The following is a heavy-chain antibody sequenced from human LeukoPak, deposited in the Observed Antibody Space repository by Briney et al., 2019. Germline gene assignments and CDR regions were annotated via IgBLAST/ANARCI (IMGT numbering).Heavy chain of an antibody. CDR3: VRDLYYWAAMDV. V-gene: IGHV3-23*01. Sequence: GGSLSLTCAASGFTFRDYAISWVRQAPGKGLDWVSGIGSDDRTHYAETVKGRFAISRGMDESTLFLQMNSLRAEDTALYYCVRDLYYWAAMDVWGQGTTVTAS. D-gene: IGHD3-10*01. CDR2: IGSDDRT. J-gene: IGHJ6*02. CDR1: GFTFRDYA.